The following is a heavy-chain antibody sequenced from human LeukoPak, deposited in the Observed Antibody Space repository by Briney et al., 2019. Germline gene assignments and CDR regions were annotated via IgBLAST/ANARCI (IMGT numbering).Heavy chain of an antibody. CDR2: INGSSSDT. D-gene: IGHD2-15*01. V-gene: IGHV3-11*03. CDR1: GFTFSDYY. J-gene: IGHJ5*02. CDR3: ARRGTTYCTVDSCHPNWFDP. Sequence: GGSLRLSCAASGFTFSDYYMTWIRQAPGRGLEWISYINGSSSDTEYADSVKGRFTISRDNAKNSVYLLMNSLRAEDTAVYYCARRGTTYCTVDSCHPNWFDPWGQGTLVTVSS.